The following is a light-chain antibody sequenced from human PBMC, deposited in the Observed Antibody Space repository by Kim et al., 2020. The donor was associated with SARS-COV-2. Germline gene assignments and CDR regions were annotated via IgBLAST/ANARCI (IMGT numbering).Light chain of an antibody. Sequence: GHTITIACTRSSRTCAHNSVQWYQKRPGSSPTTVIFEDKQRHSELPPRSSGSVGSASNAASLSISGLRPEDEADYCCQSYDGHTLVFGGGTKLTVL. V-gene: IGLV6-57*01. CDR2: EDK. CDR1: SRTCAHNS. CDR3: QSYDGHTLV. J-gene: IGLJ3*02.